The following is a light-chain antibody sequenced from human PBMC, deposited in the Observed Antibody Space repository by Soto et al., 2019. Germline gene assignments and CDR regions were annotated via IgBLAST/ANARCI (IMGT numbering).Light chain of an antibody. J-gene: IGKJ2*01. Sequence: EIVMTQSPATLSVSPGERATLSCRASQSVSSNLAWYQQKPGQAPRLLIYGASTRATGRPARFSGSGSGTEFTLTISSLQSEDFAVYYCQQYNNWPPRTFGQGTKLEIK. CDR3: QQYNNWPPRT. CDR2: GAS. CDR1: QSVSSN. V-gene: IGKV3-15*01.